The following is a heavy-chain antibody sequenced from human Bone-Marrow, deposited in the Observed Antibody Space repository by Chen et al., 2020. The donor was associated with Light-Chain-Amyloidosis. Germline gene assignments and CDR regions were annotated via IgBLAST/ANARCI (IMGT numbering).Heavy chain of an antibody. CDR2: VSVYNGNR. CDR1: GYTFTSYG. Sequence: QVQLVQSGAEVKKPGDLVKVSCKAPGYTFTSYGISWVRQAPGQGLEWMGWVSVYNGNRNYAKKFQDRDTMTTDTSTSTAYLELRSLTSDDAAVYFCAKDRDISNGYLNNWFDPWGQGTLVTVSS. V-gene: IGHV1-18*01. J-gene: IGHJ5*02. D-gene: IGHD3-9*01. CDR3: AKDRDISNGYLNNWFDP.